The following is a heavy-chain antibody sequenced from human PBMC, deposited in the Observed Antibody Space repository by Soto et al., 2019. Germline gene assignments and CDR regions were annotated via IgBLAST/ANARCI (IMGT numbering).Heavy chain of an antibody. CDR3: AKDRIYFRLWFGEPWFDP. D-gene: IGHD3-10*01. CDR1: GFTFSSYG. CDR2: ISYDGSNK. J-gene: IGHJ5*02. Sequence: QVQLVESGGGVVQPGRSLRLSCAASGFTFSSYGMHWVRQAPGKGLEWVAVISYDGSNKYYADSVKGRFTISRDNSKNTLYLQMNSLRAEDTAVYYCAKDRIYFRLWFGEPWFDPWGQGTLVTVSS. V-gene: IGHV3-30*18.